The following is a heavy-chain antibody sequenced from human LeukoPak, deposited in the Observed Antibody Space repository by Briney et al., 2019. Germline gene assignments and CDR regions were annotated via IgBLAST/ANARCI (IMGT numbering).Heavy chain of an antibody. CDR2: ISSSGSTI. CDR1: GFTFSSYE. J-gene: IGHJ6*04. V-gene: IGHV3-48*03. Sequence: GGSLRLSCAASGFTFSSYEMNWVRQAPGKGLEWVSYISSSGSTIYYADSVKGRFTISSDNAKNSLYLQMNSLRAEDTAVYYCAELGITMIGGVWGKGATVTISS. D-gene: IGHD3-10*02. CDR3: AELGITMIGGV.